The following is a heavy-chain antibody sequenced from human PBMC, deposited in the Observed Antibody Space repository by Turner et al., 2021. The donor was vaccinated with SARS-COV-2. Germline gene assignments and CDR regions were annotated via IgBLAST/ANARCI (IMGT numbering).Heavy chain of an antibody. CDR2: IASNTDGGAT. J-gene: IGHJ4*02. V-gene: IGHV3-15*04. CDR1: GFTFANAW. Sequence: EVQLVESGGDLVKPGGSLRLSCAAPGFTFANAWMSWVRQAPGKGLEWVGHIASNTDGGATYYAAPVKGRFTISRDDSKTTLFLQMTSLKAEDTAVYYCVGAFLGNWGQGTLVTVSS. CDR3: VGAFLGN. D-gene: IGHD3-16*01.